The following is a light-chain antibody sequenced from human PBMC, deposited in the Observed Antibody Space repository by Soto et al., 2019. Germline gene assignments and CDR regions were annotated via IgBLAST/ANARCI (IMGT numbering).Light chain of an antibody. CDR2: EVT. CDR1: SSDIGTYNY. V-gene: IGLV2-8*01. J-gene: IGLJ2*01. Sequence: QSALTQPPSASGSPGQSVTISCSGTSSDIGTYNYVSWYQQHPGKAPKVIIYEVTKRPSGVPDRFSGSKSGNTASLTVSGLQAGDEADYYCTSYAHSNILLIGGGTKVTVL. CDR3: TSYAHSNILL.